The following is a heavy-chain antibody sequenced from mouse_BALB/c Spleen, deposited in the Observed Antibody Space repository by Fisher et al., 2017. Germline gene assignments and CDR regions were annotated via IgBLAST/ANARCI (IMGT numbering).Heavy chain of an antibody. Sequence: RFTISRDNAKNTLYLQMSSLKSEDTAMYYCARWTYGNYVWYYAMDYWGQGTSVTVSS. D-gene: IGHD2-1*01. V-gene: IGHV5-12-2*01. J-gene: IGHJ4*01. CDR3: ARWTYGNYVWYYAMDY.